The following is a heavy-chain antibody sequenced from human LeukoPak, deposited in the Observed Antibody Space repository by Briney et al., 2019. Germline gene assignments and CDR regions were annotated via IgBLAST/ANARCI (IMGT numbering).Heavy chain of an antibody. CDR2: ISSSGSTI. V-gene: IGHV3-11*04. J-gene: IGHJ4*02. Sequence: GGSLRLSCAASGFTFSDYYMSWIRQAPGKGLEWVSYISSSGSTIYYADSVKGRFTISRDNAKNSLYLQMNSLRAEDTAVYYCAKDRGSSSMMYYFDYWGQGTLVTVSS. CDR1: GFTFSDYY. D-gene: IGHD6-13*01. CDR3: AKDRGSSSMMYYFDY.